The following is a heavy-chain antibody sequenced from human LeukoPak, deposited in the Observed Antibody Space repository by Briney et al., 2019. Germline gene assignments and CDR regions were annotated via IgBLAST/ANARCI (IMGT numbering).Heavy chain of an antibody. V-gene: IGHV3-30-3*01. J-gene: IGHJ4*02. Sequence: GRSLRLSCAASGFTFSSYAMHWVRQAPGKGLEWVAVISYDGSNKYYADSVKGRFTISRDNAKNTLYLQMNSLRAEDTAVYYCTSYTSGWNWGQGTLVTVSS. CDR2: ISYDGSNK. D-gene: IGHD6-19*01. CDR1: GFTFSSYA. CDR3: TSYTSGWN.